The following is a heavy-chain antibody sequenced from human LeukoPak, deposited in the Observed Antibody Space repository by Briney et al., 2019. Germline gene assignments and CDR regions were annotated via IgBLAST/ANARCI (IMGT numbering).Heavy chain of an antibody. Sequence: ASVKVSCKASGYTFTSSGINWVRQAPGQGLEWMGWISAYNGNTNYAQNLQGRVTMTTDTSTSTAYMELRSLTSDDTAVYYCARAGLGIASYYFDYWVQGTLVTVSS. CDR1: GYTFTSSG. CDR2: ISAYNGNT. CDR3: ARAGLGIASYYFDY. D-gene: IGHD6-19*01. J-gene: IGHJ4*01. V-gene: IGHV1-18*01.